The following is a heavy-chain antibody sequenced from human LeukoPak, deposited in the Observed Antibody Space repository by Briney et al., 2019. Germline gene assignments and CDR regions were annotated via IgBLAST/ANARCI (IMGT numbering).Heavy chain of an antibody. V-gene: IGHV5-51*01. CDR3: ARRSSGYCSSTSCYYWFDP. Sequence: GESLKISCKGSGYSFTSYWIGWVRQMPGKGLEWMGIIYPGDSDTRYSPSFQGQVTISADTSISTAYLQWSSLKASDTAMYYCARRSSGYCSSTSCYYWFDPWGQGTLVTVSS. J-gene: IGHJ5*02. D-gene: IGHD2-2*01. CDR1: GYSFTSYW. CDR2: IYPGDSDT.